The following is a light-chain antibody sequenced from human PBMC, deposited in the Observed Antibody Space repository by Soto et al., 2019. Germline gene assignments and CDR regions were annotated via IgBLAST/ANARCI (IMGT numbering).Light chain of an antibody. Sequence: ESVVTQSPGTLSLSPWERATLSCRSSQSVRSSYLAWYQQKPGQAPRLLIYDASSRATGIPDRLSGSGSGTDFTLTISRLEPEDFAVYYCQQYGTSGTFGQGTKVDIK. CDR3: QQYGTSGT. CDR2: DAS. CDR1: QSVRSSY. V-gene: IGKV3-20*01. J-gene: IGKJ1*01.